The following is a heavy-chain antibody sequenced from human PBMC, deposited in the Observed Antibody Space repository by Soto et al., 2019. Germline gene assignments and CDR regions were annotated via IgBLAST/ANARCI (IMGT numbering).Heavy chain of an antibody. J-gene: IGHJ5*02. D-gene: IGHD6-13*01. CDR2: IYWDDDK. Sequence: ESGPTLVNPTQTLTLTCTFSGFSLSTSGVGVGWIRQPPGKALEWLALIYWDDDKRYSPSLKSRLTITKDTSKNQVVLTMTNMDPVDTATYYCAHSIAAAGFFWDYGSYNWFDPWGQGTLVTSPQ. V-gene: IGHV2-5*02. CDR1: GFSLSTSGVG. CDR3: AHSIAAAGFFWDYGSYNWFDP.